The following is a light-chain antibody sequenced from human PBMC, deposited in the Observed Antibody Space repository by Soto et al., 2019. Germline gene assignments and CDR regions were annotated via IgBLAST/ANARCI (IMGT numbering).Light chain of an antibody. J-gene: IGKJ2*01. CDR2: GAS. CDR3: QRSGSAPPYI. CDR1: QSLDSTY. Sequence: EVVLTQSPGTLSLSPGKRATLSCRASQSLDSTYLAWYQQKPGQSPRLVIYGASRRATGIPDRFSGSGSGTDFPLTIGRLEPEDFAVYYCQRSGSAPPYIFGAGTRLDIK. V-gene: IGKV3-20*01.